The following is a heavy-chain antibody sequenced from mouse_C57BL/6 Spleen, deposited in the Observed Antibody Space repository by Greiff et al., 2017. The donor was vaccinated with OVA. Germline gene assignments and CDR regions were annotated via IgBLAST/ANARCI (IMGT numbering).Heavy chain of an antibody. Sequence: EVKLVESEGGLVQPGSSMKLSCTASGFTFSDYYMAWVRQVPEKGLEWVANINYDGSSTYYLDSLKSRFIISRDNAKNILYLQMSSLKSEDTATYYCARVNYYGSSYAMDYWGQGTSVTVSS. V-gene: IGHV5-16*01. CDR3: ARVNYYGSSYAMDY. D-gene: IGHD1-1*01. CDR2: INYDGSST. CDR1: GFTFSDYY. J-gene: IGHJ4*01.